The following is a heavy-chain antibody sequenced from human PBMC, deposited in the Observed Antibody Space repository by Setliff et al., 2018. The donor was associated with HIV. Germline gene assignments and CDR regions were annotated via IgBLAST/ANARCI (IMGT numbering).Heavy chain of an antibody. D-gene: IGHD3-10*01. Sequence: SVKVSCKASGGTFSSYAISWVRQAPGQGLEWMGGIILLFGTPNYAQKFQGRVTITADESTSTAYMELSSLRSEGTAVYYCARGLVNLSRYYYYYMDVWGKGTTVTVSS. CDR3: ARGLVNLSRYYYYYMDV. J-gene: IGHJ6*03. V-gene: IGHV1-69*13. CDR2: IILLFGTP. CDR1: GGTFSSYA.